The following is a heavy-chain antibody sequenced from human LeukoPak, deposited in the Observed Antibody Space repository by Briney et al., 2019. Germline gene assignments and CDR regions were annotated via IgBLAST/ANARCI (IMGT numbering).Heavy chain of an antibody. CDR1: GGSISSYY. CDR3: ARVGSNSFDY. V-gene: IGHV4-59*01. CDR2: IYYSGST. Sequence: SETLSLTCTVSGGSISSYYWSWIRQPPGKGLEWIGYIYYSGSTNYNPSLKSRVTISVDTSKNQFSLRLSSVIAADTAVYYCARVGSNSFDYWGQGTLVTVSS. J-gene: IGHJ4*02.